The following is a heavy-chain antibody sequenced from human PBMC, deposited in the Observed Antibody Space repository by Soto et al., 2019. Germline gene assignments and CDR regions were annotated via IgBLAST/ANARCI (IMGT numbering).Heavy chain of an antibody. CDR2: IDDSGKV. J-gene: IGHJ4*02. CDR1: GGSISGSPYH. V-gene: IGHV4-39*02. Sequence: SETLSLTCTVSGGSISGSPYHWGWIRQPPGKGREWIGSIDDSGKVYYNPALTGRATLLVDTSKNRFSLNLNSVTAADTAVYYCAIPPPIEVAGPDYWGQGTLVTVSS. CDR3: AIPPPIEVAGPDY. D-gene: IGHD6-19*01.